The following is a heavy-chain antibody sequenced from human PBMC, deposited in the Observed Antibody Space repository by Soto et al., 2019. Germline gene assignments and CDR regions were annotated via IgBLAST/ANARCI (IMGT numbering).Heavy chain of an antibody. D-gene: IGHD3-22*01. V-gene: IGHV3-21*04. J-gene: IGHJ3*02. CDR3: ANAGYDYYDSRGPVGRDAFDI. CDR1: GFTFSSYS. CDR2: ISSSSSYI. Sequence: GSLRLSCAASGFTFSSYSMNWVRQAPGKGLEWVSSISSSSSYIYYADSVKGRFTISRDNAKNTLYLQMNSLRAEDTAVYYCANAGYDYYDSRGPVGRDAFDIWGQGTMVTVSS.